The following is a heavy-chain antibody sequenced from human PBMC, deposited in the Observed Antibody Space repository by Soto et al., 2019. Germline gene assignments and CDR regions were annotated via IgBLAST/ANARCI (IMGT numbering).Heavy chain of an antibody. Sequence: QLQLQESGPGLVKPSETLSLTCTVSGGSISSSSYYWGWIRQPPGKGLEWIGSIYYSGSTYYNPSLKSRVTISVDTSKNQFSLKLSSVTAADTAVYYCARVLLWFGNYYFDYWGQGILVTVSS. V-gene: IGHV4-39*01. CDR3: ARVLLWFGNYYFDY. CDR1: GGSISSSSYY. J-gene: IGHJ4*02. CDR2: IYYSGST. D-gene: IGHD3-10*01.